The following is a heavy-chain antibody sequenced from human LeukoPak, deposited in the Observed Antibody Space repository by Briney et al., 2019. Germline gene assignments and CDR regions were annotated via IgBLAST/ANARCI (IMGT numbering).Heavy chain of an antibody. J-gene: IGHJ4*02. D-gene: IGHD6-13*01. CDR2: ISYDGSNK. CDR1: GFTFSSHA. CDR3: ARDRQQLEAFDY. Sequence: GGSLRLSCVVSGFTFSSHAMHWVRQAPGKGLEWVAVISYDGSNKYYADSVKGRFTISRDNSKNTLYLQMNSLRAEDTAVYYCARDRQQLEAFDYWGQGTLVTVSS. V-gene: IGHV3-30-3*01.